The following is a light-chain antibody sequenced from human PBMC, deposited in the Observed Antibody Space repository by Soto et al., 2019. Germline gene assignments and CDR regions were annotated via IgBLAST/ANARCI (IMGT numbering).Light chain of an antibody. V-gene: IGKV3-15*01. CDR1: QSVGGS. CDR2: GAS. Sequence: EIVMTQSPATLSVSPGERATLSCRASQSVGGSLACYQQKPRQAPGLLIYGASTRAIGVPARFSGSGSGTEFTLTICSLQSEDFAVYYCQQYRNWARTFSQGTKVEI. CDR3: QQYRNWART. J-gene: IGKJ1*01.